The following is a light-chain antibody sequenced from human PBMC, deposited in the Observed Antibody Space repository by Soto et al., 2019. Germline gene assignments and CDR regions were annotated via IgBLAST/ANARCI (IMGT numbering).Light chain of an antibody. CDR1: SSDVGSYNL. CDR3: CSYAGSSTSVV. Sequence: QSALTQPASVSESPGQSITISCTGTSSDVGSYNLVSWYQQHTGKAPKLMIYEGSKRPSGVSNRFSGSESGNTASLTISGLQAEDEADYYCCSYAGSSTSVVFGGGTKLTVL. J-gene: IGLJ2*01. V-gene: IGLV2-23*01. CDR2: EGS.